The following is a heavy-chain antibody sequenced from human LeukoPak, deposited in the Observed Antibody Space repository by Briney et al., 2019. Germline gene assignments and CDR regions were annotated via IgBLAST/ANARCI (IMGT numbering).Heavy chain of an antibody. Sequence: ASVKVSCKASGYTFTSYGINWVRQATGQGLEWMGWMNPNSGNTGYAQKFQGRVTMTRNTSISTAYMELSSLRSEDTAVYYCARVKRFLEWLNPRVDYYGMDVWGQGTTVTVSS. V-gene: IGHV1-8*02. CDR1: GYTFTSYG. J-gene: IGHJ6*02. CDR2: MNPNSGNT. D-gene: IGHD3-3*01. CDR3: ARVKRFLEWLNPRVDYYGMDV.